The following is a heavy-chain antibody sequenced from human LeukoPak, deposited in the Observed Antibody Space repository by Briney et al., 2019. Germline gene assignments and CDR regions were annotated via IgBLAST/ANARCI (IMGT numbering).Heavy chain of an antibody. J-gene: IGHJ4*02. CDR3: ARDPISSPLDY. D-gene: IGHD6-6*01. V-gene: IGHV4-39*07. Sequence: SETLSLTCTVSGGSISSSSYYRGWIRQPPGKGLEWIGSIYYSGSTYYNPSLKSRVTISVDTSKNQFSLKLSSVTAADTAVYYCARDPISSPLDYWGQGTLVTVSS. CDR2: IYYSGST. CDR1: GGSISSSSYY.